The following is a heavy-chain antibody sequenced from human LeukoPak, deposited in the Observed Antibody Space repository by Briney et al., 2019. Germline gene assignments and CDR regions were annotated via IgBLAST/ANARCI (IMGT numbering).Heavy chain of an antibody. V-gene: IGHV3-23*01. J-gene: IGHJ4*02. D-gene: IGHD6-19*01. CDR3: GKDGSSGWYFGF. CDR1: GFTFSSYA. Sequence: GGSLTLSCAASGFTFSSYAMSWLRQAPGKGLEWVSAISGSGGSTYYADSVKGRFTISSDNSKNTLYLQMNSLRGEDTAVYCCGKDGSSGWYFGFWGQGTLVTGSS. CDR2: ISGSGGST.